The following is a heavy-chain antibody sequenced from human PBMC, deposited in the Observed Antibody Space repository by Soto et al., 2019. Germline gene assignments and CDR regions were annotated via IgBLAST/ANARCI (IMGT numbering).Heavy chain of an antibody. CDR3: ARGYYYRSGSSYPTSYYYGMDV. Sequence: GAAQKISSKGSGYSSTSYWSGWVRQMPGKGLEWMGIIYTVDTNTRYSPAFQGQVTISDEKTISTAYLQWSSVKASDTAMYYCARGYYYRSGSSYPTSYYYGMDVRGQG. D-gene: IGHD3-10*01. V-gene: IGHV5-51*01. J-gene: IGHJ6*02. CDR2: IYTVDTNT. CDR1: GYSSTSYW.